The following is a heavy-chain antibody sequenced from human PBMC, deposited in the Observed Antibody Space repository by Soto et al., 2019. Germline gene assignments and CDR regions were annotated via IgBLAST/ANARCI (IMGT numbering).Heavy chain of an antibody. CDR2: MNPYNGNA. Sequence: ASVKVSCKASGYTFITYDIHWVRQATGQGLEWMGWMNPYNGNAGYAQKFQGRVTMTRDTSISTAYMELSSLRSEDTAVYFCARRKERSGPHYFDSWGQGTLVTVYS. CDR1: GYTFITYD. CDR3: ARRKERSGPHYFDS. J-gene: IGHJ4*02. D-gene: IGHD6-25*01. V-gene: IGHV1-8*01.